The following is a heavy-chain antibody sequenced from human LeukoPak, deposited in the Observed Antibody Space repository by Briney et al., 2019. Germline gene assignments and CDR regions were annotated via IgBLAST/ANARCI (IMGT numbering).Heavy chain of an antibody. CDR3: ARAYGDYGVGSDY. V-gene: IGHV4-59*01. D-gene: IGHD4-17*01. CDR2: VYYSGST. J-gene: IGHJ4*02. CDR1: RGSISSYY. Sequence: PSETLSLTCSVSRGSISSYYWSWSRQPPGKGLEWIGHVYYSGSTNYNPSLKSRVTISIDTSKRQFSLTLSSVTAADTAVYYCARAYGDYGVGSDYWGQGTLVTVSS.